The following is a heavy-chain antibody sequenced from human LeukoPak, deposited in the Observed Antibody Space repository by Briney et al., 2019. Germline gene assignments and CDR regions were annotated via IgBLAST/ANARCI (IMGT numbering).Heavy chain of an antibody. Sequence: SETLSLTCAVYGGSFSGYYWSWIRQPPGKGLEWIGEINHSGSTNYNPSLKSRVTISVDTSKNQFSLKLSSVTAADTAVYYCARSYSSRWGAFDIWGQGTMVTVSS. CDR2: INHSGST. CDR3: ARSYSSRWGAFDI. CDR1: GGSFSGYY. D-gene: IGHD6-13*01. V-gene: IGHV4-34*01. J-gene: IGHJ3*02.